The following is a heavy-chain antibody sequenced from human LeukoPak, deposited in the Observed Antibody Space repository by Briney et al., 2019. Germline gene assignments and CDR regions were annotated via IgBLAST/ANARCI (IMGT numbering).Heavy chain of an antibody. V-gene: IGHV3-21*01. CDR1: GFTFSSYS. CDR2: ISSSSSYI. D-gene: IGHD3-10*01. CDR3: ARDSGSITMVRGVIFYYYYMDV. Sequence: GGSLRLSCAASGFTFSSYSMNWVRQAPGKGLEWVSSISSSSSYIYYADSVKGRFTISRDNAKNSLYLQMNSLRAEDTAVYYCARDSGSITMVRGVIFYYYYMDVWGKGTTVTVSS. J-gene: IGHJ6*03.